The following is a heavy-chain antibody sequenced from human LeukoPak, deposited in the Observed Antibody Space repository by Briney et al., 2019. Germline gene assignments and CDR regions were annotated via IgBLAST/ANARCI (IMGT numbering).Heavy chain of an antibody. D-gene: IGHD6-13*01. CDR2: IYTSGST. Sequence: SQTLSLTCTVSGGSISSGSYYWSWIRQPAGKGLEWIGRIYTSGSTNYNPSLKSRVTISVDTSKNQFSLKLSSVTAADTAVYYCARVDSSLEAFDIWGQGTMVTVSS. V-gene: IGHV4-61*02. J-gene: IGHJ3*02. CDR3: ARVDSSLEAFDI. CDR1: GGSISSGSYY.